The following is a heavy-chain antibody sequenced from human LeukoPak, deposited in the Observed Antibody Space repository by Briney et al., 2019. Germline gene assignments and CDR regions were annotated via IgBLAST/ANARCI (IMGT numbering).Heavy chain of an antibody. CDR1: GFTFSSYS. CDR3: ARDFDLDGSGSRYYSGMDV. J-gene: IGHJ6*02. CDR2: VSSSSSYI. Sequence: GGSLRLSCAASGFTFSSYSMNWVRQAPGKGLEWVSSVSSSSSYIYYADPVKGRFTISRDNAKNSLYLHMNSLRAEDTAVCYCARDFDLDGSGSRYYSGMDVWGQGTTVTVSS. V-gene: IGHV3-21*01. D-gene: IGHD3-10*01.